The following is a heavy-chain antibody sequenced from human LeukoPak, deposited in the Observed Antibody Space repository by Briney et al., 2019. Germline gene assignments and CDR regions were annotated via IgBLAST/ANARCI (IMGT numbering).Heavy chain of an antibody. CDR3: ARRYYYDSIGSYYFDY. D-gene: IGHD3-22*01. Sequence: GGSVRLSCAASGFTFSSYEMNWVRQAPGKGLEWVSYISSSSSTIYYADSVKGRFTISRDNAKNSLYMQMNSLRAEDTAVYYCARRYYYDSIGSYYFDYWGQGTLVTVSS. CDR2: ISSSSSTI. CDR1: GFTFSSYE. J-gene: IGHJ4*02. V-gene: IGHV3-48*03.